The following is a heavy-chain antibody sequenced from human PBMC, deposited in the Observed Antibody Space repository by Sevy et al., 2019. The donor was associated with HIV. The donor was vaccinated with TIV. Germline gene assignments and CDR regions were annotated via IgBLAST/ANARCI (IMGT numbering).Heavy chain of an antibody. D-gene: IGHD5-18*01. V-gene: IGHV3-11*01. CDR2: ITSSHGAK. Sequence: GGSLRLSCVTSGFSFSDYHMSWIRLAPGKGLEWISHITSSHGAKVYADSVRGRFGISRDNARKSGYLQMNRLQVEDTATYFCVGRRYRVGHSWSYFFDFWGQGTPVTVSS. CDR3: VGRRYRVGHSWSYFFDF. CDR1: GFSFSDYH. J-gene: IGHJ4*02.